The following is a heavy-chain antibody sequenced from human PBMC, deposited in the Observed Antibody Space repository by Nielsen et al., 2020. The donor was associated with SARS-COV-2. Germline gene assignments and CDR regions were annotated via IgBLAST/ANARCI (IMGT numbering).Heavy chain of an antibody. CDR2: ISASGSST. V-gene: IGHV3-23*01. CDR1: GFTFRRYA. D-gene: IGHD6-13*01. CDR3: AKGDGDSWSPFLYLDY. J-gene: IGHJ4*02. Sequence: GGSLRLSCAVSGFTFRRYAMSWVRRAPGKGLEWVSAISASGSSTCYGDAVKGRFTISRDNAINTLYLQMNSLRAEDTAVYYCAKGDGDSWSPFLYLDYWGQGTLVTVSS.